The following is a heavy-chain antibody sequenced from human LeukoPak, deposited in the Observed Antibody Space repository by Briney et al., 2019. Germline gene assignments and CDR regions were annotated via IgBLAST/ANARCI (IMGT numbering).Heavy chain of an antibody. CDR3: ARVRVGATLGSDY. J-gene: IGHJ4*02. Sequence: ASVKVSCKASGGTFSSYAISWVRQAPGQGLEWMGWISAYNGNTNYAQKLQGRVTMTTDTSTSTAYMELRSLRSDDTAVYYCARVRVGATLGSDYWGQGTLVTVSS. V-gene: IGHV1-18*01. D-gene: IGHD1-26*01. CDR1: GGTFSSYA. CDR2: ISAYNGNT.